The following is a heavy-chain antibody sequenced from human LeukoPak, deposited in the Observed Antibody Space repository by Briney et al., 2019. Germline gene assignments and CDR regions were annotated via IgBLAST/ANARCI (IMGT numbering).Heavy chain of an antibody. J-gene: IGHJ4*02. V-gene: IGHV3-74*01. CDR2: INGDGSST. CDR3: ARGPGGGSGSYYVGDY. CDR1: GFTFSSHW. Sequence: QPGGSLRLSCAASGFTFSSHWMHWVRQAPGKGLVWVSRINGDGSSTSYADSVKGRFTISRDNAKSTMYLQMNSLRAEDTAVYFCARGPGGGSGSYYVGDYWGQGTLVTVSS. D-gene: IGHD3-22*01.